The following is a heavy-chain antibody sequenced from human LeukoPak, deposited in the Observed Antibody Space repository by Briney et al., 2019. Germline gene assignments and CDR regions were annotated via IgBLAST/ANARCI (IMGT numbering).Heavy chain of an antibody. CDR2: IYHNGNT. CDR1: GYSISSGYY. Sequence: SETLSLTCTVSGYSISSGYYWGWIRQPPGKGLEWIGNIYHNGNTYYNPSLKSRVTISVDTSKKQFSLKLRTATAADTAVYYCARIEAVTRGYNHAYYFDYWGQGTLVTVSS. V-gene: IGHV4-38-2*02. D-gene: IGHD5-18*01. J-gene: IGHJ4*02. CDR3: ARIEAVTRGYNHAYYFDY.